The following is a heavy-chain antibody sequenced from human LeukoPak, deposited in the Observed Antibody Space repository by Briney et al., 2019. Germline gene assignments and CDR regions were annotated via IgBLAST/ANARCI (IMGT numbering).Heavy chain of an antibody. CDR2: INHSGST. D-gene: IGHD3-10*01. V-gene: IGHV4-34*01. CDR3: ARVKVRGEKVYYYYYYGMDV. Sequence: PGGSLRLSCAASGFTFSSYAMNWVRQPPGKGLEWIGEINHSGSTNYNPSLKSRVTISVDTSKNQFSLKLSSVTAADTAVYYCARVKVRGEKVYYYYYYGMDVWGQGTTVTVSS. CDR1: GFTFSSYA. J-gene: IGHJ6*02.